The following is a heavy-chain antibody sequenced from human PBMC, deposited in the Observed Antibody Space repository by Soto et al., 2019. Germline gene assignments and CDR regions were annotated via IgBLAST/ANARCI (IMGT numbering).Heavy chain of an antibody. Sequence: PGESLKISCEGSGFSFSKYTVGWVRQIPGKGLEWMGIIHPGDSDTRYSPSFQGQVTISADKSISTAYLQMNSLRAEDTAVYYCAKDRTTVDYHYGMDVWGQGTTVTVSS. CDR1: GFSFSKYT. D-gene: IGHD4-17*01. V-gene: IGHV5-51*01. CDR3: AKDRTTVDYHYGMDV. J-gene: IGHJ6*02. CDR2: IHPGDSDT.